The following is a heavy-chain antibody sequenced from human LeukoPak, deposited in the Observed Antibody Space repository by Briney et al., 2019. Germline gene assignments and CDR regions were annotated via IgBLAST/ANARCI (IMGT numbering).Heavy chain of an antibody. CDR3: ARVEGLLYYFDY. Sequence: SQTLSLTCTVSGGSISSGGYYWSWIRQPPGKGLEWIGYIYHSGSTYYNPSLKSRVTISVDTSKNQFSLKLSSVTAADTAVYYCARVEGLLYYFDYWGQGTLVTVSS. CDR2: IYHSGST. CDR1: GGSISSGGYY. V-gene: IGHV4-30-2*01. D-gene: IGHD2-8*02. J-gene: IGHJ4*02.